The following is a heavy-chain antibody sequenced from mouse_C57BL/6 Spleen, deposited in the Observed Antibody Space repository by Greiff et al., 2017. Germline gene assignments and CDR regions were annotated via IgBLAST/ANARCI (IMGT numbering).Heavy chain of an antibody. Sequence: QVQLQQSGAELMKPGASVKLSCKATGYTFTGYWIEWVKQRPGHGLEWIGELLPGSGGTNYNEKFKGKATFTADTSSSTAYMQLSSLTTEDSAIYYCARRQLRPYFDYWGQGTTLTVSS. J-gene: IGHJ2*01. CDR1: GYTFTGYW. CDR3: ARRQLRPYFDY. CDR2: LLPGSGGT. V-gene: IGHV1-9*01. D-gene: IGHD3-2*02.